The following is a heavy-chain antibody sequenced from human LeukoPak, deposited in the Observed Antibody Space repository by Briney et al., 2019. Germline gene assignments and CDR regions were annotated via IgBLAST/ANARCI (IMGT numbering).Heavy chain of an antibody. D-gene: IGHD3-22*01. Sequence: GGSLRLSCAASGFTFSSYGVHWVRQAPGKGLEWVAVIWYDGGNKYYADSVKGRFTISRDNSKNTLYLQMNSLRAEDTAVYYCARDDYYDSSGYYYVDYWGQGTLVTVSS. J-gene: IGHJ4*02. CDR3: ARDDYYDSSGYYYVDY. V-gene: IGHV3-33*01. CDR1: GFTFSSYG. CDR2: IWYDGGNK.